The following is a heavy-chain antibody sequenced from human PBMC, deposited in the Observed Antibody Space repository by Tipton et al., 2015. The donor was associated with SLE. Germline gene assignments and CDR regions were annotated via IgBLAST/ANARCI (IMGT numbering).Heavy chain of an antibody. D-gene: IGHD2-15*01. CDR1: GGSISSSSSY. V-gene: IGHV4-39*07. CDR3: ARDWAYCSGGSCYSLEH. CDR2: IYYSGST. J-gene: IGHJ1*01. Sequence: TLSLTCTVSGGSISSSSSYWGWIRQPPGKGLEWIGSIYYSGSTYYNPSLKSRVTISVDTSKNQFSLKLSSVTAADTAVYYCARDWAYCSGGSCYSLEHWGQGTLISVSS.